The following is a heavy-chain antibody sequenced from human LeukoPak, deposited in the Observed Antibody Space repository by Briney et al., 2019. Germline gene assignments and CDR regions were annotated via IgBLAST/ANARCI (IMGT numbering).Heavy chain of an antibody. Sequence: SETLSLTCAVYGGSFSGYYWSWIRQPPGKGLEWIGEINHSGSTNYNPSLKGRVTISVDTSKNQFSLKLSSVTAADTAVYYCASFHCSGGSCYWGNTEYFQHWGQGTLVTVSS. CDR2: INHSGST. J-gene: IGHJ1*01. V-gene: IGHV4-34*01. CDR1: GGSFSGYY. CDR3: ASFHCSGGSCYWGNTEYFQH. D-gene: IGHD2-15*01.